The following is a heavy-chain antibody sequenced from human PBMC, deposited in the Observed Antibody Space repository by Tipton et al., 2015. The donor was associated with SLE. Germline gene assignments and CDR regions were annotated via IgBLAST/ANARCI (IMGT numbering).Heavy chain of an antibody. CDR3: ARLEWGLDY. CDR1: GYIFSSFD. V-gene: IGHV1-8*01. D-gene: IGHD1-26*01. CDR2: MNPNSGNT. J-gene: IGHJ4*02. Sequence: QSGAEVKKPGASVKVSCRASGYIFSSFDINWVRQATGQGLEWMGWMNPNSGNTGYAQKFQGRVSMTRNTSISTAYIELSSLRSDDTAVYYCARLEWGLDYWGQGVLVTVSS.